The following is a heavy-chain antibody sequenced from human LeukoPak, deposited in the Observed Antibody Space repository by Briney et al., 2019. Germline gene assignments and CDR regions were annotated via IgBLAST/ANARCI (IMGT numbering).Heavy chain of an antibody. D-gene: IGHD2-21*01. V-gene: IGHV4-61*01. CDR2: NGNT. Sequence: SETLSLTCNVSGSSVTSGSYHRTWIRQAQGKGLEWIGQNGNTNYNPSLKGRVVISLDTSKNQFSLKLSSVTAADTAVYYCATYLVNGGGRGHWGPGTLVTVSS. CDR3: ATYLVNGGGRGH. CDR1: GSSVTSGSYH. J-gene: IGHJ4*02.